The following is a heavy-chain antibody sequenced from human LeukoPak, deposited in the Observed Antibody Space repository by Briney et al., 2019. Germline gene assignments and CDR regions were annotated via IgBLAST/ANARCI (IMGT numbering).Heavy chain of an antibody. D-gene: IGHD3-3*01. J-gene: IGHJ3*02. V-gene: IGHV1-2*02. Sequence: ASVKVTCKASGDTFTGYYMYWVRQAPGQGLEWMGWINPNSGGTNYAQKFQGRVTMTRDTSISTAHMELSRLRSDDTAVYYCARAYSSTYYDFWSGYGPQAFDIWGQGTMVTVSS. CDR2: INPNSGGT. CDR3: ARAYSSTYYDFWSGYGPQAFDI. CDR1: GDTFTGYY.